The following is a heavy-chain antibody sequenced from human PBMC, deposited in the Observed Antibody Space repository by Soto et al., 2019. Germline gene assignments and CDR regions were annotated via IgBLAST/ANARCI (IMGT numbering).Heavy chain of an antibody. D-gene: IGHD3-16*02. CDR1: GFTFSSYG. Sequence: PGGSLRLSCAASGFTFSSYGMHWVRQAPGKGLEWVAVIWYDGSNKYYADSVKGRFTISRDNSKNTLYLQMNSLRAEDTAVYYCARELIDAPYYYYMDVWGKGTTVTVSS. CDR3: ARELIDAPYYYYMDV. V-gene: IGHV3-33*01. J-gene: IGHJ6*03. CDR2: IWYDGSNK.